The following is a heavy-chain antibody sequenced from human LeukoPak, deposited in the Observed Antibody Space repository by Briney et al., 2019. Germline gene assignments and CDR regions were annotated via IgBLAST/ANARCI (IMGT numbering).Heavy chain of an antibody. CDR1: GYTFTSYY. D-gene: IGHD6-19*01. Sequence: ASVKVSCKASGYTFTSYYMHCVRQAPGQGLEWMGIINSSGGSTTFAQKFQGRVTMTRDASTSTVYLELSSLRSEDTAVYYCARSRSSGWHDFWGQGTLVIVSS. V-gene: IGHV1-46*01. CDR3: ARSRSSGWHDF. J-gene: IGHJ4*02. CDR2: INSSGGST.